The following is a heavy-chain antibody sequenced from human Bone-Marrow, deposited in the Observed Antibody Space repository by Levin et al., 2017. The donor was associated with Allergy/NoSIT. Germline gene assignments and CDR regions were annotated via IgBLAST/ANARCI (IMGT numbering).Heavy chain of an antibody. D-gene: IGHD2-21*01. Sequence: GGSLRLSCAVSGLTVNGNYMSWVRQAPGKGLQWVAVLYSGGTTDYADAVKGRFTVSRDTSKNAIYLQMNGLRAEDTAVYYCATLGGLWWDYWGQGTLVTVSS. CDR2: LYSGGTT. V-gene: IGHV3-53*01. CDR3: ATLGGLWWDY. CDR1: GLTVNGNY. J-gene: IGHJ4*02.